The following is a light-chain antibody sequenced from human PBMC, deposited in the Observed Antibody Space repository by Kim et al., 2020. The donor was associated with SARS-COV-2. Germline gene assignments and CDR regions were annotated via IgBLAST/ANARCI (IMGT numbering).Light chain of an antibody. CDR3: QVWDSSSDHPV. CDR1: NIGSKS. V-gene: IGLV3-21*04. Sequence: APGKTTRITCRGNNIGSKSGHWYQQKPGQAPVLVIYYDSDRPSGIPERFSGSNSGNTATLTISRVEAGDEADYYCQVWDSSSDHPVFGGGTQLTVL. CDR2: YDS. J-gene: IGLJ3*02.